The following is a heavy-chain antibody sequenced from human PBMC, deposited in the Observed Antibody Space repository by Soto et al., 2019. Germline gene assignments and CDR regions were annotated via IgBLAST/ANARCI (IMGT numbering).Heavy chain of an antibody. CDR3: TRRSWFDP. Sequence: GGSLRLSCAASGFTVSSNYMSRVRQAPGKGLEWISVIYSGGSTYYADSVKGRFTISRDNSKNTLYLQMNSLKTEDTAVYYCTRRSWFDPWGQGTLVTV. J-gene: IGHJ5*02. V-gene: IGHV3-53*01. CDR1: GFTVSSNY. CDR2: IYSGGST.